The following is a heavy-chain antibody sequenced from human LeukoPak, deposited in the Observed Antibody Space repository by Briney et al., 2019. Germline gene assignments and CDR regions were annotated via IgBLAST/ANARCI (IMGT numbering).Heavy chain of an antibody. CDR2: IYYSGST. J-gene: IGHJ3*02. D-gene: IGHD3-10*01. Sequence: PSETLSLTCTVSGGSIGSGGYYWSWIRQHPGKGLEWIGYIYYSGSTYYNPSLKSRVTISVDTSKNQFSLKLSSVTAADTAVYYCARVPSGDAFDIWGQGTMVTVSS. V-gene: IGHV4-31*03. CDR3: ARVPSGDAFDI. CDR1: GGSIGSGGYY.